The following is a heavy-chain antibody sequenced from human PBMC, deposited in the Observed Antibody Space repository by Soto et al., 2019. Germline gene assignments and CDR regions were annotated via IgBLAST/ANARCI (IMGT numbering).Heavy chain of an antibody. D-gene: IGHD3-16*01. V-gene: IGHV1-2*02. CDR3: ARGLGQYDFVWGSSDY. Sequence: GASVKVSCKTSGYTFTNDDVSWVRQAPGQGLEWMGWIYPSSGGTKYAKKFQGRVTMTRDTSISTAYMDLSRLRSDDTAVYYCARGLGQYDFVWGSSDYWGQGTLVTVSS. J-gene: IGHJ4*02. CDR1: GYTFTNDD. CDR2: IYPSSGGT.